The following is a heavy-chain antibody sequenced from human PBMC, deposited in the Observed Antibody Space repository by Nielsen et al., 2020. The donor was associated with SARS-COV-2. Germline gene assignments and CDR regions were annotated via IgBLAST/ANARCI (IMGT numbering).Heavy chain of an antibody. CDR3: ARDPEGLFWYFDL. Sequence: GESLKISCAAHGFSFRSYGLHWVRQAPGKGLEWVAVIWYDGTNEYYADSVKGRFTISRDNSKNTLSLQMNSLRAEDTAVYYCARDPEGLFWYFDLWGRGTLVTVSS. J-gene: IGHJ2*01. CDR2: IWYDGTNE. D-gene: IGHD3-3*01. CDR1: GFSFRSYG. V-gene: IGHV3-33*01.